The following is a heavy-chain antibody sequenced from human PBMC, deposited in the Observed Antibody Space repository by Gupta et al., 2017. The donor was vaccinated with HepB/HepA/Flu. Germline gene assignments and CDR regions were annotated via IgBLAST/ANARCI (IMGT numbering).Heavy chain of an antibody. D-gene: IGHD2-15*01. CDR1: GGSISSYY. Sequence: ETLSLTCTVPGGSISSYYWSWIRQPPGKGLEWIGYIYYSGSTNYNPSLKSRVTISVDTSKNQFSLKLSSVTAADTAVYYCARGSGVVAAPTSGGSPFYYYYGMDVWGQGTTVTVSS. CDR2: IYYSGST. J-gene: IGHJ6*02. CDR3: ARGSGVVAAPTSGGSPFYYYYGMDV. V-gene: IGHV4-59*01.